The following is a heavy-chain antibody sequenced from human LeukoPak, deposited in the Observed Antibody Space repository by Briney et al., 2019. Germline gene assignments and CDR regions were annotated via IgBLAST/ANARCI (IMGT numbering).Heavy chain of an antibody. J-gene: IGHJ4*02. D-gene: IGHD3-3*01. CDR1: GGSISSGSYY. CDR2: IYTSGST. Sequence: PSETLSLTCTVSGGSISSGSYYWSWIGQPAGKGLEWIGRIYTSGSTNYNPSLKSRVTISVDTSKNQLSLKLSSVTAADTAVYYCARARSGYLFDYWGQGTLVTVSS. V-gene: IGHV4-61*02. CDR3: ARARSGYLFDY.